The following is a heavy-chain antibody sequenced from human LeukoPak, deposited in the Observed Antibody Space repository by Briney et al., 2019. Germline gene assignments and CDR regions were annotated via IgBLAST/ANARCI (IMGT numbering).Heavy chain of an antibody. CDR3: ARKNYYGSGSYHSGSWEPTFDS. CDR2: IGGAGGST. D-gene: IGHD3-10*01. J-gene: IGHJ4*02. Sequence: GESLRLSCAASGFTFNKYAMSWVRQAPGKGLEWVSAIGGAGGSTIYADSVKGRFTISRNNSKNTVFLQMNSLRAEDTAIYYCARKNYYGSGSYHSGSWEPTFDSWGQGTPVTVSS. CDR1: GFTFNKYA. V-gene: IGHV3-23*01.